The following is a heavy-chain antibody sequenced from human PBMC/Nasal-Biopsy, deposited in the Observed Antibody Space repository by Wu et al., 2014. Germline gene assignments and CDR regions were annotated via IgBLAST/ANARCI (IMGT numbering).Heavy chain of an antibody. CDR2: IYYSGST. V-gene: IGHV4-39*01. D-gene: IGHD3-16*01. Sequence: TLSLTCTVSGGSISSSSYYWGWIRQPPGKGLEWIGSIYYSGSTYYNPSLKSRVTISVDTSKNQFSLKLSSVTAADTAVYYCARHAETYYDYVWAAGGSAFDIFGPRDNGHRLF. J-gene: IGHJ3*02. CDR3: ARHAETYYDYVWAAGGSAFDI. CDR1: GGSISSSSYY.